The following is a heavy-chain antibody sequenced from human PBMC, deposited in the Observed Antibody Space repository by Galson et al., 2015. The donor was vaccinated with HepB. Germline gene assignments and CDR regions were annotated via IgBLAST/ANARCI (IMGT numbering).Heavy chain of an antibody. V-gene: IGHV4-39*07. J-gene: IGHJ6*02. Sequence: SETLSLTCTVSGGSISGGSYSWGWIRQPPGKGPEWIGNIYYSGSTYYNPSLNSRVTMSVDTSKNQFSLKLSSVTAADTAVYYCVRNSTAMVDYYHYGLDVWGQGTPVTVSS. CDR3: VRNSTAMVDYYHYGLDV. CDR1: GGSISGGSYS. CDR2: IYYSGST. D-gene: IGHD5-18*01.